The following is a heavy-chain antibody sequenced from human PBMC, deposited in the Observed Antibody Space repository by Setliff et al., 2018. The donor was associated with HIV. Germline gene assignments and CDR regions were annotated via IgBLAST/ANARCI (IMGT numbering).Heavy chain of an antibody. J-gene: IGHJ4*02. CDR1: GYTFAGYI. V-gene: IGHV1-2*02. CDR2: INPYSGDT. Sequence: VASVKVSCKASGYTFAGYIIHWVRQAPGQGLEWVGWINPYSGDTTFAHKFRGRVTMTRDTSTSTAYMELSRLRSDDTAVYYCATLDYWGQGTLVTVSS. CDR3: ATLDY.